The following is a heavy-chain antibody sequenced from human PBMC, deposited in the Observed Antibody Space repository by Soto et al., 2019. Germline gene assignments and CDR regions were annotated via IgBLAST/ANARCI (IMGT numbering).Heavy chain of an antibody. J-gene: IGHJ4*02. CDR3: AKVVIVGATFNYFDY. V-gene: IGHV3-30*18. CDR2: ISYDGSNK. Sequence: VAVISYDGSNKYYADSVKGRFTISRDNSKNTLYLQMNSLRAEDTAVYYCAKVVIVGATFNYFDYWGQGTLVTVSS. D-gene: IGHD1-26*01.